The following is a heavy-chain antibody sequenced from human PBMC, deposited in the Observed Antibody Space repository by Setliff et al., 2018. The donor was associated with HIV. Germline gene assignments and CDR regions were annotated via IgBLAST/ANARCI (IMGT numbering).Heavy chain of an antibody. CDR3: AREALAWYHYDSSGYSNWFDP. CDR2: ISAYSGET. D-gene: IGHD3-22*01. V-gene: IGHV1-18*01. J-gene: IGHJ5*02. Sequence: ASVKVSCKTSGFAFTNYGFTWVRQAPGQGLEWMGWISAYSGETFSTLKFRDRVTLTTDTSTSTAYMELRSLRSDDTAVYYCAREALAWYHYDSSGYSNWFDPWGQGTLVTVSS. CDR1: GFAFTNYG.